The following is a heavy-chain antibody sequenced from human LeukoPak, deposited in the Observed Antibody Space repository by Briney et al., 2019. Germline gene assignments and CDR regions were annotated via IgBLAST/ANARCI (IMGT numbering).Heavy chain of an antibody. CDR1: GYTFTSYG. CDR2: ISAYNGNT. Sequence: ASVKVSCKASGYTFTSYGISWVRQAPGQGLEWMGWISAYNGNTNYAQKLQGRVTMTTDTSTSTAYMELRSPRSDDTAVYYCARTTEAHSWQTRYYSYYMDVWGKGTTVTVSS. J-gene: IGHJ6*03. V-gene: IGHV1-18*01. D-gene: IGHD6-13*01. CDR3: ARTTEAHSWQTRYYSYYMDV.